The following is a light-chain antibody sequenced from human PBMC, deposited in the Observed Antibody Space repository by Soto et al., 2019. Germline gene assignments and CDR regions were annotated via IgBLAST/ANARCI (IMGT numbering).Light chain of an antibody. V-gene: IGLV1-40*01. J-gene: IGLJ2*01. CDR2: GTT. CDR3: QSYDSSLRVV. CDR1: SSNIGAGYD. Sequence: QSVLTQPPSVSGAPGQRVTISCTGSSSNIGAGYDVHWYQQLPGTTPKLLIYGTTNRPSGVPDRFSGSKSGTSASLAITGLQAEDEADYYCQSYDSSLRVVFGGGTK.